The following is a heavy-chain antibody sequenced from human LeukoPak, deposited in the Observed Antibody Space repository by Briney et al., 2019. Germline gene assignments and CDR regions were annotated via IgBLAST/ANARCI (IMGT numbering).Heavy chain of an antibody. CDR1: GYTFTSYG. J-gene: IGHJ6*02. CDR2: IIPILGIA. D-gene: IGHD2-8*01. Sequence: SVKVSCKVSGYTFTSYGINWVRQAPGQGLEWMGRIIPILGIANYAQKFQGRVTITADKSTSTAYMELSSLRSEDTAVYYCARDGIVLMVYATHVGMDVWGQGTTVTVSS. CDR3: ARDGIVLMVYATHVGMDV. V-gene: IGHV1-69*04.